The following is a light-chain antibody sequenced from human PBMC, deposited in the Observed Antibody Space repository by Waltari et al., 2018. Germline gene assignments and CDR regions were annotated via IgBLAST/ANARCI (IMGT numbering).Light chain of an antibody. CDR2: TND. CDR3: ATWDDSLDGPV. Sequence: QSVLTQPPSASGTPGQRVTISCFGSSSNIGRNAVSWDQQLPGPAPRLLIHTNDQRPSGVPDRFSASKSGTSASLAISGLQSEDEADFHCATWDDSLDGPVFGGGTKLTVL. V-gene: IGLV1-44*01. CDR1: SSNIGRNA. J-gene: IGLJ3*02.